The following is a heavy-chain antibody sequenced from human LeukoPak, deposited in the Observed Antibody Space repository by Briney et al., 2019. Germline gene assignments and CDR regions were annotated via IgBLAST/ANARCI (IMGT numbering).Heavy chain of an antibody. CDR1: GGSISSGSYY. J-gene: IGHJ6*02. V-gene: IGHV4-61*02. Sequence: SETLSLTCTVSGGSISSGSYYWRWLRQPTGTGLEWLGRIYTSGSTNYNPSLKSRVTMSVDTSKNQFSLKLSSVTAADTAVYYCARDNYGDYGPAFYYYGMDVWGQGTTVTVSS. CDR3: ARDNYGDYGPAFYYYGMDV. D-gene: IGHD4-17*01. CDR2: IYTSGST.